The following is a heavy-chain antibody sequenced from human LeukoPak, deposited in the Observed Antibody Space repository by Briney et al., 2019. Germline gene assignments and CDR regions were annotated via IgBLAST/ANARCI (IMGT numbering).Heavy chain of an antibody. V-gene: IGHV3-23*01. CDR3: AKESTVTPGNVNWFDT. CDR1: GFTFSSYG. J-gene: IGHJ5*02. D-gene: IGHD4-17*01. CDR2: ISGTGGGT. Sequence: GGTLGLSCAASGFTFSSYGMTWVRQAPGKGLEWVSSISGTGGGTYYADSVKGRFTISRDNSENTLSLQMNSLRAEDTAVYYCAKESTVTPGNVNWFDTWGQGTLVTVSS.